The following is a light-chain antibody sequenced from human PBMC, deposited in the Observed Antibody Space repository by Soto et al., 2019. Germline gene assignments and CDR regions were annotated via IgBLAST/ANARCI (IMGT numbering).Light chain of an antibody. Sequence: QSALTQPASVSGSPGQSITISCTGTSSDVGSYNLVSWYQQHPGKAPKLMIYEGSKRPSGVSNRFSGSKSGNTASLTISGLQTEDEADYYFCSYAGSNTYVFGTGTKVTVL. CDR2: EGS. CDR1: SSDVGSYNL. V-gene: IGLV2-23*01. CDR3: CSYAGSNTYV. J-gene: IGLJ1*01.